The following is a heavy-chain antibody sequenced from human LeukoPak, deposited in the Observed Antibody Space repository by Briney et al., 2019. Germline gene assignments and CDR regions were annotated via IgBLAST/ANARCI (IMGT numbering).Heavy chain of an antibody. Sequence: GGSLRLSCAASGFTFSSYGMSWVRQAPGKGLEWVSAISGSGGSTYYADSVKGRFTISRDNSKNTLYLQMNSLRAEDTAVYYCAKVLRFGELSWFDPWGQGTLVTVSS. D-gene: IGHD3-10*01. J-gene: IGHJ5*02. CDR1: GFTFSSYG. V-gene: IGHV3-23*01. CDR2: ISGSGGST. CDR3: AKVLRFGELSWFDP.